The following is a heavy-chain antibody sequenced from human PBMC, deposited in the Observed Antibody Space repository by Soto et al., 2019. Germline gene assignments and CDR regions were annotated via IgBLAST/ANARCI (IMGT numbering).Heavy chain of an antibody. Sequence: QVQLQESGPGLVKPSETLSLTCTVSGGSISGGVHSWSWIRQPPGKGLEWIGHIFDSGSTSYNPSLKRRLTISVDTSKNQFSLRLSSVTAADTAVYYCAREIMPLTNDWYFDRWGRGTLVTVSS. V-gene: IGHV4-30-4*01. CDR3: AREIMPLTNDWYFDR. CDR1: GGSISGGVHS. CDR2: IFDSGST. D-gene: IGHD2-8*01. J-gene: IGHJ2*01.